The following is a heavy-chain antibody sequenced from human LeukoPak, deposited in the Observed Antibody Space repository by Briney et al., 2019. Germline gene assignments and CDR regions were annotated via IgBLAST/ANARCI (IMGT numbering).Heavy chain of an antibody. V-gene: IGHV4-34*01. Sequence: PSETLSLTCAVYGGSFSGYYWSWIRQPPGKGLEWIGEINHSGSTNCNPSLKSRVTISVDTSKNQFSLKLSSVTAADTAVYYCASMIYGGNSFYVYWGQGTLVTVSS. CDR1: GGSFSGYY. J-gene: IGHJ4*02. CDR2: INHSGST. CDR3: ASMIYGGNSFYVY. D-gene: IGHD4-23*01.